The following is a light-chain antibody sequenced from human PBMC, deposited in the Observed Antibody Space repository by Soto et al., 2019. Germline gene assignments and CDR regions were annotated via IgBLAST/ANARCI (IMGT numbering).Light chain of an antibody. CDR2: WAS. CDR1: QTLLYNPNNKNY. V-gene: IGKV4-1*01. Sequence: DIVMTQSPDSLAVSLGERATINCKSSQTLLYNPNNKNYLAWYQQKPGQPPSLLIYWASTRESGVPDRFSGSGCGAKFTLTISSLQAEDVAFYYCQQYYGTPHTFGQGTKLEIK. CDR3: QQYYGTPHT. J-gene: IGKJ2*01.